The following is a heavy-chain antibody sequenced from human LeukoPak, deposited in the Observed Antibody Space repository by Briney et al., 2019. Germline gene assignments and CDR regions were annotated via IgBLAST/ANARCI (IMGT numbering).Heavy chain of an antibody. CDR1: GYTFTGYY. CDR2: INPNSGGT. Sequence: ASVKVSCKASGYTFTGYYMHWVRQAPGQGLEWMGWINPNSGGTNYAQKFQGRVTMTRDTSISTAYMELSRLRSDDTAVYYCARDQSWYYYDSSGYPHLFDYWGQGTLVTVSS. J-gene: IGHJ4*02. CDR3: ARDQSWYYYDSSGYPHLFDY. D-gene: IGHD3-22*01. V-gene: IGHV1-2*02.